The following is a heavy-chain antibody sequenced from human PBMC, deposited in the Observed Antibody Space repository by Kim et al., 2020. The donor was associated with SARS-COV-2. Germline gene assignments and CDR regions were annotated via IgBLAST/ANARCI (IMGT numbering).Heavy chain of an antibody. V-gene: IGHV3-33*01. D-gene: IGHD2-2*01. Sequence: GGSQRLSCTPSGFTFSSYGMHWVRQVPGKGLEWVAGIWYHGNKQHYAVSVKGRFTISRDNSKNMLYLQMNSLRAEDTAAYFCARDSCGTPSCFGYWGLGT. J-gene: IGHJ4*02. CDR2: IWYHGNKQ. CDR1: GFTFSSYG. CDR3: ARDSCGTPSCFGY.